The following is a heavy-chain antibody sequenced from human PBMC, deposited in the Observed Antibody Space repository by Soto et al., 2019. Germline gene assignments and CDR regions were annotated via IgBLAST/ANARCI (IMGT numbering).Heavy chain of an antibody. D-gene: IGHD6-6*01. Sequence: QVPLVQSGAEVKKPGSSVKVSCKASGGTFSSYAISWVRQAPGQGLEWMGGIIPIFGTANYAQKFQGRVTITADESTSTAYMELSSLRSEDTAVYYCARPDAQLGGTYYYYGMDVWGQGTTVTVSS. CDR2: IIPIFGTA. CDR1: GGTFSSYA. CDR3: ARPDAQLGGTYYYYGMDV. V-gene: IGHV1-69*01. J-gene: IGHJ6*02.